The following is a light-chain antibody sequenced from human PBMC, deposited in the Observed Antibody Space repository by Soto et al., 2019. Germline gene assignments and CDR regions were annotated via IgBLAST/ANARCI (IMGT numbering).Light chain of an antibody. CDR3: QQYNNWPPRT. J-gene: IGKJ1*01. Sequence: EIVITQSPATLSVSPGERATLSCRASQSVSSNLAWYQQKPGQAPRLLIYGASTRATGIPARFSGSGSGTEFTLPISSLQSEDFAVYYGQQYNNWPPRTFGQGTKVDNK. CDR2: GAS. V-gene: IGKV3-15*01. CDR1: QSVSSN.